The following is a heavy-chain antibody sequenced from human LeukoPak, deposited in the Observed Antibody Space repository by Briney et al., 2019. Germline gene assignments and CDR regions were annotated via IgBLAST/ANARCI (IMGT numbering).Heavy chain of an antibody. Sequence: PGGSLRLSCAASGFTFSSYSMNWVRQAPGKGLEWVSSISSSSSYIYYADSVKGRFTISRDNAKNSLYLQMNSLRAEDTAVYYCAKHIYGVVSIQQWGQGTLVTVSS. D-gene: IGHD3-3*01. CDR2: ISSSSSYI. CDR1: GFTFSSYS. CDR3: AKHIYGVVSIQQ. V-gene: IGHV3-21*01. J-gene: IGHJ1*01.